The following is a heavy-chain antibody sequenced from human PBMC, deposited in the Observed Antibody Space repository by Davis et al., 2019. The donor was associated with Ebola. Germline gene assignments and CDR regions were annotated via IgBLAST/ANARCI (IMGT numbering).Heavy chain of an antibody. CDR3: ARGDYSFDY. Sequence: MPSETLSLTCPPSGAPISSSSYYWGWIRQPPGKGLEWIGSIYYSGSTNYNPSLKSRVTISVDTSKNQFSLKLSSVTAADTAVYYCARGDYSFDYWGQGTLVTVSS. V-gene: IGHV4-39*07. D-gene: IGHD4-11*01. CDR2: IYYSGST. CDR1: GAPISSSSYY. J-gene: IGHJ4*02.